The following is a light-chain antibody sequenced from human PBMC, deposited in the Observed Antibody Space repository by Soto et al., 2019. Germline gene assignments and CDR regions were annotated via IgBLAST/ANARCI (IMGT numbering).Light chain of an antibody. V-gene: IGKV1-17*01. Sequence: DIQMTQSPSSLSTSALGSVTITFRASQTIRTYVTWYQQKPGKAPKLLIHSASSLPSGVPSRFSGSESGTDFTLTISSLQPEDFATYYCLQHNSYPWTFGQGTKVDI. CDR2: SAS. J-gene: IGKJ1*01. CDR1: QTIRTY. CDR3: LQHNSYPWT.